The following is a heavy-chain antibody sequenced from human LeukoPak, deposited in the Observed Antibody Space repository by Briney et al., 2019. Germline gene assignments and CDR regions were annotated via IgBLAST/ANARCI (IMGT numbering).Heavy chain of an antibody. Sequence: SVKVSCKASGYTFTSYGISWVRQAPGQGLEWMGGIIPIFGTANYAQKFQGRVTITADESTSTAYMELSSLRSEDTAVYYCASSQYYGSGSSVNDYWGQGTLVTVSS. CDR3: ASSQYYGSGSSVNDY. CDR2: IIPIFGTA. CDR1: GYTFTSYG. J-gene: IGHJ4*02. D-gene: IGHD3-10*01. V-gene: IGHV1-69*13.